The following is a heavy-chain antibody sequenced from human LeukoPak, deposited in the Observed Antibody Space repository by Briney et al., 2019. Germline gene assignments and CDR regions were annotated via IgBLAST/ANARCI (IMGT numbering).Heavy chain of an antibody. CDR3: ARYDFWSGYHFDY. CDR1: GYTFTSYG. D-gene: IGHD3-3*01. J-gene: IGHJ4*02. CDR2: INPYSDNT. V-gene: IGHV1-18*01. Sequence: ASVKVSCKASGYTFTSYGISWVRQAPGQGLEWMGWINPYSDNTDYAQRYQGRVTMTTDMSTGTAHMELRSLRSDDTAVYYCARYDFWSGYHFDYWGQGTLVTVSS.